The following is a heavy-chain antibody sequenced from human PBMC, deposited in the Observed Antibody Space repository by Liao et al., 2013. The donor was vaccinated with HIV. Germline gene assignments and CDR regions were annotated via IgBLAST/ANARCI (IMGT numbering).Heavy chain of an antibody. Sequence: QVQLQESGPGLVKPSQTLSLTCTVSGGSINSGDCYWTWIRQPPGKALEWIGYIYYSGSTFYNPSLKSRVTISLDTSENQFSLRLSSVTAADTAIYYCVREKRVAADYYFEIWGQGTLVTVSS. CDR2: IYYSGST. V-gene: IGHV4-30-4*08. J-gene: IGHJ4*02. D-gene: IGHD2-15*01. CDR3: VREKRVAADYYFEI. CDR1: GGSINSGDCY.